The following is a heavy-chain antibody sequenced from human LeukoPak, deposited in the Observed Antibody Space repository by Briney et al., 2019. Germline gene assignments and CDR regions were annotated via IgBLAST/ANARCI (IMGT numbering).Heavy chain of an antibody. CDR3: VREAAATLFDY. Sequence: GGSLRLSCVASGFTFSSYEMNWVRQAPGKGLEWVAAISSSSRDIFYADSVKGRFSISRDNTHNSLSLRMNSLGAEDTAVYYCVREAAATLFDYWGQGTLVTVSS. D-gene: IGHD1-26*01. CDR1: GFTFSSYE. CDR2: ISSSSRDI. J-gene: IGHJ4*02. V-gene: IGHV3-21*01.